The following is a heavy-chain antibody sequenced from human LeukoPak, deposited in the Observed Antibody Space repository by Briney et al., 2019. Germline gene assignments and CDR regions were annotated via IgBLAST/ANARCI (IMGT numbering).Heavy chain of an antibody. CDR1: GFTFSNYG. D-gene: IGHD3-22*01. CDR3: SRGQSSGYYYFDY. J-gene: IGHJ4*02. Sequence: GGFLRLSCAAFGFTFSNYGMNWVRQAPGKGLEWVSGIGSSGGTTYYSDSVKGRFTISRDNSKNTLYLEMNSLRAEDTAVYYCSRGQSSGYYYFDYWGQGTLVTVSS. V-gene: IGHV3-23*01. CDR2: IGSSGGTT.